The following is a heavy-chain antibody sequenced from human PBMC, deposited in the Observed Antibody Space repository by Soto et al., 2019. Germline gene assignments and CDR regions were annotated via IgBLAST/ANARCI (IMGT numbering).Heavy chain of an antibody. J-gene: IGHJ5*02. D-gene: IGHD3-10*01. Sequence: PSETLSLTCTVSGGSISSSSYYWSWIRQPPGKGLEWIGEINHSGSTNYNPSLKSRVTISVDTSKNQFSLKLSSVTAADTAVYYSTTDLATMVRGVIPRWFDPWGQGTLVTVSS. CDR2: INHSGST. CDR3: TTDLATMVRGVIPRWFDP. CDR1: GGSISSSSYY. V-gene: IGHV4-39*07.